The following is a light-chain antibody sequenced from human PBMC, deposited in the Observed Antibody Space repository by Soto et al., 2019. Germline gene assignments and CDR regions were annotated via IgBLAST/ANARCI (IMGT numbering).Light chain of an antibody. CDR2: RAS. CDR1: QSLSGN. V-gene: IGKV3-15*01. J-gene: IGKJ1*01. CDR3: QQYNNWPRT. Sequence: EIVMTQSPATLSVSPGERVTLSCRASQSLSGNLAWYQQKPGLAPRLLINRASTRATGIPARFSGRGSETEFTLPISSLQSEDFAVYYCQQYNNWPRTFGQGTKVEIK.